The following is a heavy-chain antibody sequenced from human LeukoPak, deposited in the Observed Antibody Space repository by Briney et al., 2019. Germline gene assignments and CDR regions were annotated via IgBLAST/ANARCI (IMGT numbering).Heavy chain of an antibody. CDR3: AREILGDSSGYFYYYYYYGMDV. J-gene: IGHJ6*02. CDR2: VNPSGGST. D-gene: IGHD3-22*01. V-gene: IGHV1-46*01. CDR1: GYTFTSYY. Sequence: ASVKVSCKASGYTFTSYYMHWVRQAPGQGLEWMGIVNPSGGSTSYAQKFQGRVTMTRDTSTSTVYMELSSLRSEDTAVYYCAREILGDSSGYFYYYYYYGMDVWGQGTTVTVSS.